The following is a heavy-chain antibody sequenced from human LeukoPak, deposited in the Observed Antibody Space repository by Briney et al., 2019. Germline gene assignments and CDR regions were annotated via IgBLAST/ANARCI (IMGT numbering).Heavy chain of an antibody. V-gene: IGHV3-7*03. CDR3: ARKDGDYGYYYYYGMDV. Sequence: GGSLRLSCTASRFTSSSYWMSWVRQAPGKGLEWEANIKQEGSENYYVDSVKGRFTISRDNAKNSLYLQMNSLRAEDTAVYYCARKDGDYGYYYYYGMDVWGKGTTVTVSS. CDR2: IKQEGSEN. CDR1: RFTSSSYW. D-gene: IGHD4-17*01. J-gene: IGHJ6*04.